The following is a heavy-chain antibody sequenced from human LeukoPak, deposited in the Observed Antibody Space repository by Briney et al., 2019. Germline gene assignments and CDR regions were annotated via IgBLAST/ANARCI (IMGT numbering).Heavy chain of an antibody. CDR2: IYTGSLS. CDR3: ARDIVGDAYVSN. V-gene: IGHV3-53*01. CDR1: GFTVSNSY. Sequence: GGSLRLSCAASGFTVSNSYMSWVRQAPGKGLEWVSVIYTGSLSYYTDSVKGRFTISRDNAKNSLYLQMNSLRAEDTAVYYCARDIVGDAYVSNWGQGTLVTVSS. J-gene: IGHJ4*02. D-gene: IGHD1-26*01.